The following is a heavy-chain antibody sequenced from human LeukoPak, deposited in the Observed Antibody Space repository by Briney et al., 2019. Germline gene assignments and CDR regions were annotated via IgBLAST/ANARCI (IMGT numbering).Heavy chain of an antibody. J-gene: IGHJ5*02. Sequence: SETLSLTCTVSGGSIGSYYWSWIRQPPGKGLEWIGHINYSGTTNYNPSLKSRVSISVDTSKSQFSLKLSSVTAADTAVYYCARGTMMVGPWGQGTQVTVSS. CDR2: INYSGTT. CDR1: GGSIGSYY. V-gene: IGHV4-59*01. CDR3: ARGTMMVGP. D-gene: IGHD3-22*01.